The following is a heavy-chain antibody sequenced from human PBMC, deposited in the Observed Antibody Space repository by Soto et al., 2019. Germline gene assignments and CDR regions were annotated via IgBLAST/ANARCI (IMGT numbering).Heavy chain of an antibody. D-gene: IGHD2-15*01. J-gene: IGHJ4*02. V-gene: IGHV3-21*01. CDR3: VRGVVPAD. CDR1: GFTFTSYT. CDR2: ITTSSSYR. Sequence: KPGGSLRLSCAASGFTFTSYTMNWVRQAPGKGLEWVSSITTSSSYRYYSGSVKGRFTISRDNAKNSLFLQMNSLRAEDTAVYYCVRGVVPADWGQGTLVTVSS.